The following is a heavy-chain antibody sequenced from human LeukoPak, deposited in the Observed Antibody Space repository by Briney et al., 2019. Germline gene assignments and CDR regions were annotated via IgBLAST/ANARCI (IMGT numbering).Heavy chain of an antibody. V-gene: IGHV3-23*01. CDR3: AKKGATTGDFDY. CDR2: ISGSGGDT. J-gene: IGHJ4*02. D-gene: IGHD1-26*01. CDR1: GFTFSNFL. Sequence: GGSLRLSCAASGFTFSNFLMTWVRQAPGKGPEWVSAISGSGGDTYYADSVKGRFTISRDNSKNALYLQMNSLRAEDTAVYYCAKKGATTGDFDYWGQGTLVTVSS.